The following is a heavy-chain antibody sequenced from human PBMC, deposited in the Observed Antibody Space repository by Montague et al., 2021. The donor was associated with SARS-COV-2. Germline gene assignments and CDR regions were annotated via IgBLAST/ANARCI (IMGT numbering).Heavy chain of an antibody. CDR3: ARHRCSDTNCYSTYYYYGMDV. V-gene: IGHV4-59*08. D-gene: IGHD2-2*01. Sequence: SETLSLTCMVSGASIRSYSWSWIRQPPGKGLEWIGYIHDSGSTKYNPSLESRVTISVDTPKNQISLRLTSVSAADTAVYYCARHRCSDTNCYSTYYYYGMDVWGQGTTATVSS. CDR2: IHDSGST. CDR1: GASIRSYS. J-gene: IGHJ6*02.